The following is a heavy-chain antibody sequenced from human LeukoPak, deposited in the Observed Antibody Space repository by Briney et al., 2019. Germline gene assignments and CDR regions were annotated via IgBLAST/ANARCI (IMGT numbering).Heavy chain of an antibody. Sequence: PSETLSLTCTVSGDSISSTNYYWGWIRQPPGKGLEWIGSIYYSGSTYYNPSLESRVTISVDTSKNQFSLKLSSVTAADTAVYYCARDRAYGSGKYYFDYWGQGTLVTVSS. CDR3: ARDRAYGSGKYYFDY. V-gene: IGHV4-39*07. CDR1: GDSISSTNYY. J-gene: IGHJ4*02. D-gene: IGHD3-10*01. CDR2: IYYSGST.